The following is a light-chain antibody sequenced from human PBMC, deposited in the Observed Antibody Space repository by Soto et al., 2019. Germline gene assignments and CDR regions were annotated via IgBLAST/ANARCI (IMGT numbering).Light chain of an antibody. V-gene: IGLV2-14*01. Sequence: QSAVTQPASVSGSPGQSITIACTGTSSDVGGYKYVSWYQQHPGKAPKLMIYEVSNRPSGVSNRFSGSKSGNTASLTISGLQAEDEADYYCSSYSSSSTLVFGTGTKVTVL. CDR3: SSYSSSSTLV. CDR2: EVS. J-gene: IGLJ1*01. CDR1: SSDVGGYKY.